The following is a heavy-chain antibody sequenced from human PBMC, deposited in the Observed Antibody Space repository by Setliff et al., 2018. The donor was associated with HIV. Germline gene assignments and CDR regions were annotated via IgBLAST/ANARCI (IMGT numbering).Heavy chain of an antibody. CDR2: ISDYNSNT. J-gene: IGHJ5*02. V-gene: IGHV1-18*01. Sequence: ASVKVSCKASGYALTSYSLTWVRQAPGQGLEWMGWISDYNSNTEYAQKFQGRVTMTKDTSTSTTYMELRSLRPDDTAVYFCARRADRFDLWGQGTLVTVSS. D-gene: IGHD3-9*01. CDR1: GYALTSYS. CDR3: ARRADRFDL.